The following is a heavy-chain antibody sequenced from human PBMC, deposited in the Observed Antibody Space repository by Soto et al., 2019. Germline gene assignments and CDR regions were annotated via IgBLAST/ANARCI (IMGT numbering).Heavy chain of an antibody. V-gene: IGHV4-59*01. Sequence: SETLSLTCTVSGGSISSYYWSWIRQPPGKGLEWIGYIYYSGSTNYNPSLKSRVTISVDTSKNQFSLKLSSVTAADTAVYYCARGFGAAAGWFDPWGQGTLVTVSS. CDR1: GGSISSYY. J-gene: IGHJ5*02. D-gene: IGHD6-13*01. CDR2: IYYSGST. CDR3: ARGFGAAAGWFDP.